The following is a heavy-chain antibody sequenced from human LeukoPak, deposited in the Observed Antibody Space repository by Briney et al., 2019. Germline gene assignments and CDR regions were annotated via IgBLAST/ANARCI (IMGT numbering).Heavy chain of an antibody. J-gene: IGHJ4*02. CDR1: GDSVSSGRYY. V-gene: IGHV4-61*01. CDR2: IDYSGST. Sequence: SETLSLTCTVSGDSVSSGRYYWSWIRQPPGKGREWIGYIDYSGSTDYNPSLKSRVSISVDTSRNQFSLKLNSVTAVDTAVYYCARDRGVRGIDYWGQGTLVTVSS. D-gene: IGHD3-10*01. CDR3: ARDRGVRGIDY.